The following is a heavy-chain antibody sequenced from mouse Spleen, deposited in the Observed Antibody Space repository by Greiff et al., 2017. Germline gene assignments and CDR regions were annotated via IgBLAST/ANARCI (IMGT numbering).Heavy chain of an antibody. D-gene: IGHD2-1*01. Sequence: VQLQQSGAELVRPGSSVKISCKASGYAFSSYWMNWVKQRPGQGLEWIGQIYPGGGDTNYNGKFKGKATLTADKSSSTAYMQLSSLTSEDSAVYFCASYGNYDYYYAMDYWGQGTSVTVSS. V-gene: IGHV1-80*01. CDR3: ASYGNYDYYYAMDY. J-gene: IGHJ4*01. CDR1: GYAFSSYW. CDR2: IYPGGGDT.